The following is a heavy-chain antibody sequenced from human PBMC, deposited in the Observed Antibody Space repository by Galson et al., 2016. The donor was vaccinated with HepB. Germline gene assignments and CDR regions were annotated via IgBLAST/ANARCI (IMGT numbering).Heavy chain of an antibody. J-gene: IGHJ4*02. D-gene: IGHD3-9*01. Sequence: SLRLSCAVSGFTFSSQSMNWVRQAPGMGLEWVSYISGSGGITFYADSVKGRFTISRDNAKNSVYLEMNSLRAEDTAVYYCARLHFDTFPSPGYWGQGTLATVSS. CDR3: ARLHFDTFPSPGY. CDR2: ISGSGGIT. CDR1: GFTFSSQS. V-gene: IGHV3-48*04.